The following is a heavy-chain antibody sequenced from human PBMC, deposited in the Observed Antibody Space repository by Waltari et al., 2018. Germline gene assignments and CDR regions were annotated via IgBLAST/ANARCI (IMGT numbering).Heavy chain of an antibody. D-gene: IGHD6-25*01. CDR1: GCTFISLV. V-gene: IGHV3-23*04. Sequence: EVQLVESGGCLVQPGGSLDLSCATSGCTFISLVMTWVRQATGMGLEWVSDISVGGGTTYYADSVKGRFTISRDNSKNILYLQMNSLRAEDTAFYYCVKQRVRASPIFDYWGLGTLVTVSS. CDR2: ISVGGGTT. CDR3: VKQRVRASPIFDY. J-gene: IGHJ4*02.